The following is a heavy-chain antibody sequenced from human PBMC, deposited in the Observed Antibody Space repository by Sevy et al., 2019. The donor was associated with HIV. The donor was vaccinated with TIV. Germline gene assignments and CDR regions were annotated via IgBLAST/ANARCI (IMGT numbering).Heavy chain of an antibody. J-gene: IGHJ4*02. D-gene: IGHD3-22*01. CDR3: VRDPTGDSSGYYYPFDY. Sequence: GGFLRLSCAASGFTFSSYSMNWVRQAPGKGLEWLSYISSSSSTIYYADSVKGRFTISRDNAKNSLYLQMNSLRDEDTALYYPVRDPTGDSSGYYYPFDYWGQGTLVTVSS. CDR2: ISSSSSTI. CDR1: GFTFSSYS. V-gene: IGHV3-48*02.